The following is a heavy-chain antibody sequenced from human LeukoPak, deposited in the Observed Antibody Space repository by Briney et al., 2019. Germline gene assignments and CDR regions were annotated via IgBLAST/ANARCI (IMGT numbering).Heavy chain of an antibody. V-gene: IGHV1-24*01. D-gene: IGHD3-22*01. J-gene: IGHJ4*02. CDR2: FDPEDGET. CDR1: GYTLTKLS. CDR3: ATNYYDSSGYYYHDY. Sequence: ASVKVSCKVSGYTLTKLSMHWVRQAPGKGLEWMGGFDPEDGETIYAQKFQGRVTMIEDTSTDTAYMELSSLRSEDTAVYYCATNYYDSSGYYYHDYWGQGTLVTVSS.